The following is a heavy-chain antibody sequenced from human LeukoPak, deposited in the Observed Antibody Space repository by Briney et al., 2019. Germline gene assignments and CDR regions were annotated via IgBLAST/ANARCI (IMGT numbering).Heavy chain of an antibody. CDR1: GFTFSSYA. V-gene: IGHV3-23*01. CDR2: ISGSGGST. D-gene: IGHD2-2*01. J-gene: IGHJ6*03. CDR3: ATGQISSYYCYYYMDV. Sequence: GGSLRLSCAASGFTFSSYAMSWVRQAPGKGLEWVSAISGSGGSTYYADSAKGRFTISRDNSKNTLYLQMNSLRAEDTAVYYCATGQISSYYCYYYMDVWGKGTTVTVSS.